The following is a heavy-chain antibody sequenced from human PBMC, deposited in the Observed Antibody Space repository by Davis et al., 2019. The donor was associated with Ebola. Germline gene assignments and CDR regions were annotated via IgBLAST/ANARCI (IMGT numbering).Heavy chain of an antibody. CDR2: TWSDGISK. CDR3: ARGHATSLYGMDV. J-gene: IGHJ6*02. V-gene: IGHV3-33*01. CDR1: GFTFNISG. Sequence: GESLKISCAASGFTFNISGMHCVRQAPGNGLEWVAVTWSDGISKLYTDSVKGRFTISRDNSKNTLFLQMNSLRAEDTAVYYCARGHATSLYGMDVWGQGTTVTVSS.